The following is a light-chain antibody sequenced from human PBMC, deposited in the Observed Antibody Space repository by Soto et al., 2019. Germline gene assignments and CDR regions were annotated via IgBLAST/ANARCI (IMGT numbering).Light chain of an antibody. J-gene: IGKJ1*01. CDR3: QQYYTYSWT. Sequence: DIQMTQSPSTLSASVGDRVTITCRASQSISTWLAWYQQKPGKAPKLLIYDASSLESGVPSRLSGSGSGTEFTLTISSLQPDDFATYYCQQYYTYSWTFG. V-gene: IGKV1-5*01. CDR1: QSISTW. CDR2: DAS.